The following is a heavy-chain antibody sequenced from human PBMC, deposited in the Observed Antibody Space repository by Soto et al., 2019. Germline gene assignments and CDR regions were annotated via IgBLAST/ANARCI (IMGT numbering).Heavy chain of an antibody. D-gene: IGHD5-18*01. J-gene: IGHJ4*02. CDR2: ISYDGSHK. CDR3: ARDVPDDTAMGY. CDR1: GFTFSTYG. Sequence: TGGSLRLSCAASGFTFSTYGMHWVRQAPGKGLEWVAIISYDGSHKFYADSERGRFTISRDNSKNTLYLQMNSLRAEDTAVYYCARDVPDDTAMGYWGQGTLVTVSS. V-gene: IGHV3-30*03.